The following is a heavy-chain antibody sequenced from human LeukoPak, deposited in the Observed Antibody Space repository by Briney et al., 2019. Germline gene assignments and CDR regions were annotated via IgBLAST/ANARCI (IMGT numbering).Heavy chain of an antibody. V-gene: IGHV4-61*02. CDR3: ARANWALSFDY. CDR1: GGSISSGSYY. Sequence: SETLSLTCTVSGGSISSGSYYWSWIRQPAGKGLEWIGRIYTSGSTNYNPSLKSRVTISVDTSKNQSSLKLSSVTAADTAVYYCARANWALSFDYWGQGTLVTVSS. D-gene: IGHD1-1*01. J-gene: IGHJ4*02. CDR2: IYTSGST.